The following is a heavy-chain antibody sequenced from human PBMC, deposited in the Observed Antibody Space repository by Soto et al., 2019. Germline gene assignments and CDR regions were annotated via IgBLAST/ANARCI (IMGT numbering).Heavy chain of an antibody. CDR1: GGSISGYY. Sequence: SETLSLTCTVSGGSISGYYWSWIRQPPGKGLEWIGYIYYSGSTYNNPSLESRVTMSLDTSKNQFSLKLTPVTAADTAVYYCARGPSGDKVDYWGPGTLVTVSS. J-gene: IGHJ4*02. CDR2: IYYSGST. D-gene: IGHD7-27*01. CDR3: ARGPSGDKVDY. V-gene: IGHV4-59*08.